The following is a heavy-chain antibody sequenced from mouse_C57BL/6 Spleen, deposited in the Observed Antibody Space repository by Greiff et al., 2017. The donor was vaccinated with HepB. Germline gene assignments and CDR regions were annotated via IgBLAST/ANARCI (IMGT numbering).Heavy chain of an antibody. CDR1: GYTFTDYE. J-gene: IGHJ3*01. V-gene: IGHV1-15*01. CDR2: IDPETGGT. Sequence: VQGVESGAELVRPGASVTLSCKASGYTFTDYEMHWVKQTPVHGLEWIGAIDPETGGTAYNQKFKGKAILTADKSSSTAYMELRSLTSEDSAVYYCTRLGREGFAYWGQGTLVTVSA. CDR3: TRLGREGFAY. D-gene: IGHD4-1*01.